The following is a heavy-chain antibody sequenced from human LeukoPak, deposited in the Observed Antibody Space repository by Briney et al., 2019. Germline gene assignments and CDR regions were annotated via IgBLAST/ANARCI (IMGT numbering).Heavy chain of an antibody. D-gene: IGHD3-10*01. J-gene: IGHJ5*02. V-gene: IGHV4-39*07. CDR3: ARDLRSGSYYLANWFDP. CDR2: IYSSGST. CDR1: GASISSGSNY. Sequence: PSETLSLTCSVSGASISSGSNYWGWIRQPPGKTLEWIGSIYSSGSTYYNPSLKSRVIIIIDTPKNQFSLKLSSVTAADTAVYYCARDLRSGSYYLANWFDPWGQGTLVTVSS.